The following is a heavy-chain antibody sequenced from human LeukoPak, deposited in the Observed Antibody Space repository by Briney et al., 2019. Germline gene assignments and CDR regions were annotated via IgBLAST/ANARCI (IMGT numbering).Heavy chain of an antibody. D-gene: IGHD5-12*01. CDR1: GDSLGIYK. CDR3: ARDGYSGNDGL. CDR2: IYHSGST. V-gene: IGHV4-59*01. J-gene: IGHJ4*02. Sequence: PSETLSLTCSVSGDSLGIYKWSWIRQPPGKGLEWIGYIYHSGSTKYNPSLKSRVTISVDTSKNQFSLKLSSVTAADTAVYYCARDGYSGNDGLWGQGTLVTVSS.